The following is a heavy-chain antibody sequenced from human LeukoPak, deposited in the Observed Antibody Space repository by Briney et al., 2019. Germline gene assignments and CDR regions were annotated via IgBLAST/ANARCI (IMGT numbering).Heavy chain of an antibody. CDR2: IRYDGSNK. J-gene: IGHJ4*02. D-gene: IGHD6-13*01. CDR1: GFTFSTYG. Sequence: GGSLRLSCAASGFTFSTYGMHWVRQAPGKGLEWVAFIRYDGSNKYYADSVKGRFTISRDNSKNTLYLQMNSLRAEDTAVYYCARDGISIAAAGFFDYWGQGTLVTVS. V-gene: IGHV3-30*02. CDR3: ARDGISIAAAGFFDY.